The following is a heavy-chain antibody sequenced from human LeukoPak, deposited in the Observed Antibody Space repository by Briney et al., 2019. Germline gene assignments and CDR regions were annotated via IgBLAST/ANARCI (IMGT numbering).Heavy chain of an antibody. Sequence: PGGSLRLSCAASGFTFTTYTMNWVRQAPGKGLEWVSSISSGSSYIYYADSVKGRFTISRDNAKNSLYLQMNSLRAEDTAVYYCAREVDGTTYYYGSGSYEVWGQGTLVTVSS. CDR2: ISSGSSYI. V-gene: IGHV3-21*01. J-gene: IGHJ4*02. D-gene: IGHD3-10*01. CDR3: AREVDGTTYYYGSGSYEV. CDR1: GFTFTTYT.